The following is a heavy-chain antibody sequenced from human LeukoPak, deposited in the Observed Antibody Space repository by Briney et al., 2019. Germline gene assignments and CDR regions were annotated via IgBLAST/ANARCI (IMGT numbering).Heavy chain of an antibody. CDR3: ARGGAVRYFDWLFGTYFDY. J-gene: IGHJ4*02. CDR2: INHSGST. V-gene: IGHV4-34*01. CDR1: GGSFSGYY. D-gene: IGHD3-9*01. Sequence: PSETLSLTCAVYGGSFSGYYWSWIRQPPGKGLEWIGEINHSGSTNYNPSLKSRVTISVDTSKNQFSLKLSSVTAADTAVYYCARGGAVRYFDWLFGTYFDYWGQGTLVTVSS.